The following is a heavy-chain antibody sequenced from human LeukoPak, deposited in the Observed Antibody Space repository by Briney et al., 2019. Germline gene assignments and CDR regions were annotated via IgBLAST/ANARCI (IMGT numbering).Heavy chain of an antibody. CDR2: IYYSGST. CDR1: GGSLSSYY. Sequence: SETLSLTCTVSGGSLSSYYWSWIRQPPGKGLEWIGYIYYSGSTNYNPSLKSRVTISVDTSKNQFSLKLSSVTAADTAVYYCATSKDPYDFWSGYGYGGDYGMDVWGQGTTVTVSS. CDR3: ATSKDPYDFWSGYGYGGDYGMDV. J-gene: IGHJ6*02. D-gene: IGHD3-3*01. V-gene: IGHV4-59*01.